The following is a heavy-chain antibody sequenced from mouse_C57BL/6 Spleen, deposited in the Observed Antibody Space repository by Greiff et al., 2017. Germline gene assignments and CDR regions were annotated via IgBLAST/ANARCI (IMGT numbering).Heavy chain of an antibody. V-gene: IGHV1-61*01. D-gene: IGHD3-2*02. CDR3: AKTAQATWAMDY. CDR1: GYTFTSYW. Sequence: VQLQQPGAELVRPGSSVKLSCKASGYTFTSYWMDWVKQRPGQGLEWIGNIYPSDSETHYNQKFKDKATLTVDKSSSTAYMQRSSLTSEDSAVYYCAKTAQATWAMDYWGQGTSVTVSS. J-gene: IGHJ4*01. CDR2: IYPSDSET.